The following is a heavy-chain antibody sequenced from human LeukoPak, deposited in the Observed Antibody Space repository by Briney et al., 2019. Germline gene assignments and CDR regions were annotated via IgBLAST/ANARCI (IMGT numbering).Heavy chain of an antibody. J-gene: IGHJ4*02. CDR3: AMSSVVVPAATPHPLDY. D-gene: IGHD2-2*01. CDR1: GCTFTRYV. V-gene: IGHV1-18*01. CDR2: ISSYNGNT. Sequence: GGSVKVSCKACGCTFTRYVISGVRQAAGQGGAGMGWISSYNGNTNYAQRLHGRVTMTTDTSTSTAYMELRSLRSDDTAVYYCAMSSVVVPAATPHPLDYWGQGTLVTVSS.